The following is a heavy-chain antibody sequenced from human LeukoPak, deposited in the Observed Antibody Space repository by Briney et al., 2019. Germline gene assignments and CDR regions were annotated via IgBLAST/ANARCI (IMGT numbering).Heavy chain of an antibody. Sequence: PGGSLRLSCAASRFTFSSYWMSWVRQAPGKGLEWVANIKQDGSEKYYVDSVKGRFTISRDNAKNSLYLQMNSLRAEDTAIYYCARDSGYYGLFDYWGQGTLVTVSS. D-gene: IGHD3-22*01. CDR1: RFTFSSYW. J-gene: IGHJ4*02. CDR3: ARDSGYYGLFDY. CDR2: IKQDGSEK. V-gene: IGHV3-7*01.